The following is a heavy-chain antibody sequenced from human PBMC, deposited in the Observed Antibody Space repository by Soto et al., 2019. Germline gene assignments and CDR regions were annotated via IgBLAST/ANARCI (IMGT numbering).Heavy chain of an antibody. CDR3: ARDSGCSSTSCYPPYYYYYMDV. V-gene: IGHV3-21*01. D-gene: IGHD2-2*01. CDR1: GFTFSSYS. J-gene: IGHJ6*03. Sequence: GGSLRLSCAASGFTFSSYSMNWVRQAPGKGLELVSSISSSSSYIYYADPVKGRFTISRDNAKNSLYLQMNSLRAEDTAVYYCARDSGCSSTSCYPPYYYYYMDVWGKGTTVTVSS. CDR2: ISSSSSYI.